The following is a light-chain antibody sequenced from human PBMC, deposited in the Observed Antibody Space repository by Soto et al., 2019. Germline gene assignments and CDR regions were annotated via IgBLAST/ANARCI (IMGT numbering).Light chain of an antibody. Sequence: QSALTQPASVSGSPGQSITISCTGTSSDVGAYIFVSWYQQHPGKAPKLMIYDIINRPSGVSNRFSGSKSGNTSSLTISWLQAEDEADYYCGSFTTSRSYVFGTGTKVTVL. CDR2: DII. V-gene: IGLV2-14*03. J-gene: IGLJ1*01. CDR3: GSFTTSRSYV. CDR1: SSDVGAYIF.